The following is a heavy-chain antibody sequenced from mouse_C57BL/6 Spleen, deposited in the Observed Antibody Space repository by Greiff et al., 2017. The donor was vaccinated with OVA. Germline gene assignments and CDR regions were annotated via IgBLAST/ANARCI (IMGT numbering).Heavy chain of an antibody. Sequence: EVKLVESGGGLVQPGGSMKLSCVASGFTFSNYWMNWVRQSPEKGLEWVAQIRLKSDNYATHYAESVKGRFTISRDDSKSSVYLQMNNLRAEDTGIYYCTRGTDYFDYWGQGTTLTVSS. J-gene: IGHJ2*01. CDR1: GFTFSNYW. V-gene: IGHV6-3*01. CDR3: TRGTDYFDY. D-gene: IGHD3-3*01. CDR2: IRLKSDNYAT.